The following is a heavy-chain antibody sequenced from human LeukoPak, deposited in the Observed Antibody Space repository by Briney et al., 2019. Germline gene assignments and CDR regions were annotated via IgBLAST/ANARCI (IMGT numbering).Heavy chain of an antibody. CDR2: IYHSGST. D-gene: IGHD6-13*01. CDR3: ATFLAAAGYYYYYGMDV. CDR1: GGSISSSSYY. J-gene: IGHJ6*02. Sequence: SETLSLTCTVSGGSISSSSYYWGWIRQPPGKGLEWIGSIYHSGSTYYNPSLKSRVTMSVDTSKNQFSLKLSSVTAADTAVYYCATFLAAAGYYYYYGMDVWGQGTTVTVSS. V-gene: IGHV4-39*01.